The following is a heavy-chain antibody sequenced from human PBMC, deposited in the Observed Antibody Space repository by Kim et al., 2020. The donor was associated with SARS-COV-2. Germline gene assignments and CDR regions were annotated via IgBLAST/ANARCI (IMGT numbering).Heavy chain of an antibody. CDR3: AKEEVGTIDY. V-gene: IGHV3-30*18. J-gene: IGHJ4*02. CDR2: ISYDGSDK. D-gene: IGHD1-26*01. CDR1: GFTFSSNA. Sequence: GGSLRLSCVASGFTFSSNAMHWVRQAPGKGLEWVAMISYDGSDKYFADSVKGRFIISRDNSMNTLYLQLSSLRPEDTAVYYCAKEEVGTIDYWGQGTL.